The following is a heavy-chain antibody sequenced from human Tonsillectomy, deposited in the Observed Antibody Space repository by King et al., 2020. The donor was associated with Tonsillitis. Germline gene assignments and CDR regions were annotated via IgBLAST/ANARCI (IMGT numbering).Heavy chain of an antibody. J-gene: IGHJ4*02. D-gene: IGHD4/OR15-4a*01. CDR1: VFTFSTYI. CDR3: ARDLPLYGAIDF. Sequence: QLVESGGGLLQPGGSLSLSCAASVFTFSTYIMNWVRQALGKGLGWFSYSCSTSSAIYYSESAKGRFTISRDNAKNLLYLQMNSLRAEDTAVYYGARDLPLYGAIDFWGQGTLITVSS. V-gene: IGHV3-48*01. CDR2: SCSTSSAI.